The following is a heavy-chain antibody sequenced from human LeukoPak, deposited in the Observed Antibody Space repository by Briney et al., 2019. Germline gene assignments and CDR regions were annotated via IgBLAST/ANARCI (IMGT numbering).Heavy chain of an antibody. D-gene: IGHD3-10*02. J-gene: IGHJ4*02. V-gene: IGHV3-23*01. CDR3: AKSVLFEGFPKYYFDF. Sequence: GGSLRLSCAASGFTFSSYAMSWVRQAPGKGLEWVSAISGSGGSTYYADSVKGRFTTSRDNSKNTLYLQMNSLRAEDTAVYYCAKSVLFEGFPKYYFDFWGQGTLVTVSS. CDR2: ISGSGGST. CDR1: GFTFSSYA.